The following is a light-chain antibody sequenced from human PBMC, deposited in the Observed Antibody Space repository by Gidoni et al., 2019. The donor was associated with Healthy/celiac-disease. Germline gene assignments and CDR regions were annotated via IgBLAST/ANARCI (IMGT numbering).Light chain of an antibody. V-gene: IGKV2-40*01. J-gene: IGKJ4*01. CDR2: TLS. Sequence: DIVMTQTPLSLPVTPGEPASISCRSSQSLLDSDDGNTYLDWYLQTPGQSPQLLISTLSYRASGVPDRFSGSGSGTDFTLKISRVEAEDVGVYYCMQRIEFPLTFGGGTKVEIK. CDR1: QSLLDSDDGNTY. CDR3: MQRIEFPLT.